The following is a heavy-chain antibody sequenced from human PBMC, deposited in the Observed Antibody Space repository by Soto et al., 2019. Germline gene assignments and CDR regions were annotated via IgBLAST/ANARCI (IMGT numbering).Heavy chain of an antibody. CDR3: TKTKYYYDSSGYYRTQKNDAFDI. V-gene: IGHV3-15*01. J-gene: IGHJ3*02. CDR2: IKSKTDGGTT. D-gene: IGHD3-22*01. Sequence: PGGSLRLSCAASGFTFSNAWMSWVRQAPGKGLEWVGRIKSKTDGGTTDYAAPVKGRFTISRDDSKNTLYLQMNSLKTEDTAVYYCTKTKYYYDSSGYYRTQKNDAFDIWGQGTMVTVSS. CDR1: GFTFSNAW.